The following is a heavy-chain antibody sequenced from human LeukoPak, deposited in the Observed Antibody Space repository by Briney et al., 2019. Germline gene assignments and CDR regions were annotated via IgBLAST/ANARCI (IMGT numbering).Heavy chain of an antibody. V-gene: IGHV1-18*01. CDR3: ARALDYDFWSGYYNPRGAFDI. Sequence: ASVKVSCKASGYTFTSYGISWVRQAPGQGLEWMGWISAYNGNTNYAQKLQGRVTMTTDTSTSTAYMELRSLRSDNTAVYYCARALDYDFWSGYYNPRGAFDIWGQGTMVTVSS. CDR2: ISAYNGNT. CDR1: GYTFTSYG. J-gene: IGHJ3*02. D-gene: IGHD3-3*01.